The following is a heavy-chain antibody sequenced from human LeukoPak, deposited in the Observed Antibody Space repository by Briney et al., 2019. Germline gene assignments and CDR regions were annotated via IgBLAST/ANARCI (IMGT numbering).Heavy chain of an antibody. V-gene: IGHV3-20*04. CDR1: GFTFAVYG. D-gene: IGHD2-2*01. J-gene: IGHJ4*02. CDR2: INWNGGST. Sequence: GGSLRLSCAASGFTFAVYGMSWVRQAPGKGLEWVSGINWNGGSTGYADSVKGRFTISRDNAKNSLYLQMNSLRAEDTALYYCARDSHDQPVVRFDYWGQGTLVTVSS. CDR3: ARDSHDQPVVRFDY.